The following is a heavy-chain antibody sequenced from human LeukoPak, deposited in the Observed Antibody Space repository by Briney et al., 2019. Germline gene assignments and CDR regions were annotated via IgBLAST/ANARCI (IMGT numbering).Heavy chain of an antibody. J-gene: IGHJ4*02. D-gene: IGHD6-19*01. CDR2: IKQDGSEK. V-gene: IGHV3-7*03. CDR3: ARAGAVTGTMGYFDY. Sequence: GGSLSLSCAASGFTFSSYWMSWARQAPGKGLEWVANIKQDGSEKYYVDSVKGRFTISRDNAKNSLYLQMNSLRAEDTAVYYCARAGAVTGTMGYFDYWGQGSLVTVSS. CDR1: GFTFSSYW.